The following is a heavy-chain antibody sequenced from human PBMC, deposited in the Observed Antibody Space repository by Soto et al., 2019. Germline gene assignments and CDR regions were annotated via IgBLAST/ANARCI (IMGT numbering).Heavy chain of an antibody. D-gene: IGHD4-17*01. CDR3: ARAVSTTPAPIDY. Sequence: QVQLVQSGAEVKNPGASVKISCNASGYTFTTYYMHWLRQARGQGLEWMGIITPSSGSTRYEQKFQDRVTMTRDTSTSTVYMELGSLRSEDTAVYYCARAVSTTPAPIDYWGQGTLVTVSS. CDR2: ITPSSGST. J-gene: IGHJ4*02. CDR1: GYTFTTYY. V-gene: IGHV1-46*01.